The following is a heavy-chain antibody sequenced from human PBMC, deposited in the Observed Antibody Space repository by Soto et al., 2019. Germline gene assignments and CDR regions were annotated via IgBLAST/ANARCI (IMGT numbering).Heavy chain of an antibody. D-gene: IGHD6-13*01. CDR1: GFTFSSYA. CDR3: ARRGPGTYFDY. J-gene: IGHJ4*02. Sequence: EVQLLESGGGLVQPGGSLRLSCAASGFTFSSYAMRWVRQAPGKGLEWVSAISGSGDSTYYTDSVKGRFTISRDNSKNTLYLQMNSRRAEDTAVYYCARRGPGTYFDYWGQGTLVTVSS. V-gene: IGHV3-23*01. CDR2: ISGSGDST.